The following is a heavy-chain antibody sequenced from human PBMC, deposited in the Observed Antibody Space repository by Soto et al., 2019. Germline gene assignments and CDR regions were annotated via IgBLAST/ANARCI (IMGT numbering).Heavy chain of an antibody. CDR2: ISYDGSNK. CDR3: ARGGLWQWLAHFDY. V-gene: IGHV3-30-3*01. J-gene: IGHJ4*02. Sequence: QVQLVESGGGVVQPGRSLRLSCAASGFTFSSYAMHWVRQAPGKGLEWVAVISYDGSNKYYADSVKGRFTISRDNSKNTLYLQMKSLRAEDTAVYYCARGGLWQWLAHFDYWGQGTLVTVSS. CDR1: GFTFSSYA. D-gene: IGHD6-19*01.